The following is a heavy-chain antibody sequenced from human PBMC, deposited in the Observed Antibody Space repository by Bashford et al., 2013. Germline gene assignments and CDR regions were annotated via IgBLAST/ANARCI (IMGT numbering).Heavy chain of an antibody. CDR2: LTGGGGNS. D-gene: IGHD2-2*01. CDR3: ARRYCSSTSCYLAGMDV. V-gene: IGHV3-23*01. Sequence: GSLRLSCAASGFTFSNYAMSWVRQAPGKRLEWLSLLTGGGGNSYYTDSVKGRFTIPRDNAKNSLFLQMNSLRADDTAVYYCARRYCSSTSCYLAGMDVWGQGTTVTVSS. CDR1: GFTFSNYA. J-gene: IGHJ6*02.